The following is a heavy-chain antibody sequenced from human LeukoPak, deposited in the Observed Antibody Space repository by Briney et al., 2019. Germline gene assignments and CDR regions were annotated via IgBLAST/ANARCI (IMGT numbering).Heavy chain of an antibody. D-gene: IGHD1-26*01. CDR3: ARDLPGLGRNYYYGMDV. V-gene: IGHV4-31*03. Sequence: SETLSLTCTVSGGSIRSGLDYWSWIRQHPGRGLEWIGSIYHTGNTYYNPALKSRVNISVDTSKSQISLKLSSVTAADTAVYYCARDLPGLGRNYYYGMDVWGQGTTVTVSS. CDR2: IYHTGNT. J-gene: IGHJ6*02. CDR1: GGSIRSGLDY.